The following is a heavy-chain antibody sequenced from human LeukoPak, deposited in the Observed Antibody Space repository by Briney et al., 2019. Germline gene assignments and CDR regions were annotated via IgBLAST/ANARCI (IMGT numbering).Heavy chain of an antibody. V-gene: IGHV1-3*01. D-gene: IGHD2-21*02. CDR3: ARGYCGGDCYNDWFDP. J-gene: IGHJ5*02. Sequence: ASVKVSCKASGYTFTSYAMHWVRQAPGQRLEWMGWINAGNGNTKYSQKFQGRVTITRDTSASTAYMELSSLRPEDTAVYYCARGYCGGDCYNDWFDPWGQGTLVTVSS. CDR2: INAGNGNT. CDR1: GYTFTSYA.